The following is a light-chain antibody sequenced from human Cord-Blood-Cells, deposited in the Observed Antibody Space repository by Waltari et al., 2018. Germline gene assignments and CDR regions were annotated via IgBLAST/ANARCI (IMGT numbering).Light chain of an antibody. Sequence: QSALTQPPSASGSPGQSVTISCTGTSSDVGGYNYVSWYQQHPGKAPKLMIYEVSKRRAGVPDRFSGSKSGNTASLTVSGRQAEDEADYYCSAYAGSNNLVFGGGTKLTVL. J-gene: IGLJ2*01. CDR3: SAYAGSNNLV. CDR2: EVS. CDR1: SSDVGGYNY. V-gene: IGLV2-8*01.